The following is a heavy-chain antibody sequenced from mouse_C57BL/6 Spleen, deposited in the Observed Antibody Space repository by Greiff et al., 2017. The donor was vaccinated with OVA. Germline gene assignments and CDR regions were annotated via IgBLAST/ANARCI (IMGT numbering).Heavy chain of an antibody. Sequence: VQLQQPGAELVMPGASVKLSCKASGYTFTSYWMHWVKQRPGQGLEWIGEIDPSDSYTNYNQKFKGKSTLTVDKSSSTAYMQLSSLTSEDSAVYYCASYYDYDAGFDYWGQGTTLTVSS. D-gene: IGHD2-4*01. CDR2: IDPSDSYT. CDR3: ASYYDYDAGFDY. V-gene: IGHV1-69*01. J-gene: IGHJ2*01. CDR1: GYTFTSYW.